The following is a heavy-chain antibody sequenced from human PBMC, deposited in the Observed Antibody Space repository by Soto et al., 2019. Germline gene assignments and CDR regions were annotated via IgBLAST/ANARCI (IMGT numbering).Heavy chain of an antibody. Sequence: QLQLQESGPGLVKPSETLSLTCVVSGDSMTRGSYYWAWIRQPPGKGLEWIGSFYYTGSTNYNPSLKSRVTVSADTSNNHFSLRLTSVSAADTAVYYCARRLEFGNGYFTAPMDVWGTGTTVAVSS. CDR1: GDSMTRGSYY. CDR2: FYYTGST. V-gene: IGHV4-39*02. CDR3: ARRLEFGNGYFTAPMDV. D-gene: IGHD3-3*01. J-gene: IGHJ6*03.